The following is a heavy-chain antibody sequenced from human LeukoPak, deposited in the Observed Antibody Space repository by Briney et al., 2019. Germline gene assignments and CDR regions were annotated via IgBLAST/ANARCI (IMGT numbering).Heavy chain of an antibody. CDR2: ISAYNGNT. J-gene: IGHJ4*02. CDR1: GYTFTSYG. D-gene: IGHD3-10*01. CDR3: ARVDVLLWFGELLPRDY. V-gene: IGHV1-18*01. Sequence: ASVKVSCKASGYTFTSYGISWVRQAPGQGLEWMGWISAYNGNTNYAQKLQGRVTMTTDTSTSTAYMELRSLRSDDTAVYYCARVDVLLWFGELLPRDYWGQGTLVTVSS.